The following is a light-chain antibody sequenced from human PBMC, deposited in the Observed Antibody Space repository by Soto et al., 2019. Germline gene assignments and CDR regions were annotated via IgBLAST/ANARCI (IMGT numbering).Light chain of an antibody. J-gene: IGKJ1*01. CDR1: QRISSW. Sequence: DIQSTQSPSTLFASVGDRVTITCRAGQRISSWLAWYQQKPVKAPKVLIYDASSLESVVPSRFSGSGSGTEFTLTISSLQPDDFATYYCQQYKSYWTFGQGTKLDIK. CDR2: DAS. V-gene: IGKV1-5*01. CDR3: QQYKSYWT.